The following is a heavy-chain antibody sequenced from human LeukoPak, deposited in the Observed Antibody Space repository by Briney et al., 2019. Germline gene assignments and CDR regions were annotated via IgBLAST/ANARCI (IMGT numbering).Heavy chain of an antibody. CDR1: GGTFSSYA. Sequence: SVKVSCKASGGTFSSYAISWVRQAPGQGLEWMGRIIPILGIANYAQKFQGRVTITADKSTSTAYMELSSLRSEDTAVYYCARDHSYYDYVWGSYRFDYWGQGTLVTVSS. CDR3: ARDHSYYDYVWGSYRFDY. CDR2: IIPILGIA. J-gene: IGHJ4*02. V-gene: IGHV1-69*04. D-gene: IGHD3-16*02.